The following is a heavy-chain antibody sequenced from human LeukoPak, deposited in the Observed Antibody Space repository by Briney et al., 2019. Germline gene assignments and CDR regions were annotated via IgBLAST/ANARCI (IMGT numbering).Heavy chain of an antibody. CDR1: GFSVSNNY. V-gene: IGHV3-74*01. D-gene: IGHD1-26*01. CDR3: TRDLSGTYYGRFDY. CDR2: INTDGSST. J-gene: IGHJ4*02. Sequence: QPGGSLRLSCAASGFSVSNNYMSWVRQAPGKGLLWVSRINTDGSSTNFADSVRGRFTISRDNAKNTLYLQMNSLRAEDTAVYYCTRDLSGTYYGRFDYWGQGTLVTVSS.